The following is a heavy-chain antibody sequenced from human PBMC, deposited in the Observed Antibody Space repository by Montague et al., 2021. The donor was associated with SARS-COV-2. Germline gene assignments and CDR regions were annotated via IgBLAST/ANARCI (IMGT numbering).Heavy chain of an antibody. D-gene: IGHD2/OR15-2a*01. J-gene: IGHJ4*02. Sequence: SETLSLTCNVSGDSITNYYWSWIRQPQGQGLEWIGFLYSNGVSKYNSSLNRRVTMSIDTAKSNFSLKLTSVSAADTDVYYCASVADIRTCSVSEYSFYYWGQGTPVSVSP. CDR2: LYSNGVS. CDR3: ASVADIRTCSVSEYSFYY. CDR1: GDSITNYY. V-gene: IGHV4-59*01.